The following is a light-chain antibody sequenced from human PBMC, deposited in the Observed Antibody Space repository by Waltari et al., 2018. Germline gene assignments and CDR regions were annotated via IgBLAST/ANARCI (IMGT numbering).Light chain of an antibody. CDR1: QNISTY. CDR3: QQTYGSPPT. V-gene: IGKV1-39*01. Sequence: DIQMTQSPSSLSASVVDRVTITCRASQNISTYLHWKQQKPGKAPKLLVYASSNFQTGVSSRFSGSGSGTDFTLTISSLEPEDFATYYCQQTYGSPPTFGPGTKVDI. J-gene: IGKJ3*01. CDR2: ASS.